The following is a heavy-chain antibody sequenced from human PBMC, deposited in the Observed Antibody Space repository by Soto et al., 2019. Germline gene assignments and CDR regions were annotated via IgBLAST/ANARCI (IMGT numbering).Heavy chain of an antibody. J-gene: IGHJ6*02. Sequence: GSLRLSCAASGFNFSSYALNWVRQAPGKGLEWVSFISSSSSYTYYSDSVKGRFTISRDNAKNSLYLQMNSLRAEDTAVYYCAKDRGRGSPVSGGLDVWGPGTTVTVSS. CDR3: AKDRGRGSPVSGGLDV. D-gene: IGHD3-10*01. CDR1: GFNFSSYA. CDR2: ISSSSSYT. V-gene: IGHV3-21*01.